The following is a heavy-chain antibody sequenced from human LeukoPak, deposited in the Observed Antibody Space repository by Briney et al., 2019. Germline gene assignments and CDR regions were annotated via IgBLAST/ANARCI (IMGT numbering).Heavy chain of an antibody. V-gene: IGHV1-69*05. J-gene: IGHJ5*02. D-gene: IGHD4/OR15-4a*01. Sequence: SVKVSCKASGGSLSSYGFSWVRQAPGQGLGWMGGIVPMFDSRGFAQKFQGRLTITTDESTSTVYMELSSLRSDDTAVYYCAREANYGGNLNWFDPWGQGTPVTVSS. CDR1: GGSLSSYG. CDR3: AREANYGGNLNWFDP. CDR2: IVPMFDSR.